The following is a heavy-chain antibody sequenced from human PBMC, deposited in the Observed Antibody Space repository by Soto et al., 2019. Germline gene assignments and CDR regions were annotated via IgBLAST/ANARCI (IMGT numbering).Heavy chain of an antibody. CDR3: AHTPAIAPGGDWFDP. CDR1: GFSLSTSGVG. V-gene: IGHV2-5*01. Sequence: GSGPTLVNPTQTLTLTCTFSGFSLSTSGVGVGWIRQPPGKALEWLALIYWNDDKRYSPSLKSRLTITKDTSKNQVVLTMTNMDPVDTATYYCAHTPAIAPGGDWFDPWGQGTLVTVSS. D-gene: IGHD2-2*02. J-gene: IGHJ5*02. CDR2: IYWNDDK.